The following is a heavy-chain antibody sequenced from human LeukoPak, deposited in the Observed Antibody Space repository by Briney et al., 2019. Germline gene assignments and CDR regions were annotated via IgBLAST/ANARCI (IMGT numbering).Heavy chain of an antibody. CDR2: IYYSGST. V-gene: IGHV4-31*11. D-gene: IGHD6-19*01. Sequence: SETLSLTCAVYGGSFSGYYWSWIRQHPGKGLEWIGYIYYSGSTYYSPSLKSRVTISVDTSKNQFSLKLSSVTAADTAVYYCARIPLLQWLARGWFDPWGQGTLVTVSS. CDR3: ARIPLLQWLARGWFDP. J-gene: IGHJ5*02. CDR1: GGSFSGYY.